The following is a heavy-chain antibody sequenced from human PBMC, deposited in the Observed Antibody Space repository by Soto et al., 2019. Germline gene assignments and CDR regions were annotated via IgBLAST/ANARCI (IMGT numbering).Heavy chain of an antibody. Sequence: ASVKVSCKASGYTFTSYAISWVRQAPGQGLEWMGGIIPIFGTANYAQKFQGRVTITADKSTSTAYMELSSLRSEDTAVYYCASSAGPQFLAYWFDPWGQGTLVTVSS. CDR1: GYTFTSYA. CDR2: IIPIFGTA. CDR3: ASSAGPQFLAYWFDP. D-gene: IGHD3-3*01. V-gene: IGHV1-69*06. J-gene: IGHJ5*02.